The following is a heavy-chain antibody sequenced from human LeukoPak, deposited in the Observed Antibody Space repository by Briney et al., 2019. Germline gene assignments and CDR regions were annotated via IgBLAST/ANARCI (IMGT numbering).Heavy chain of an antibody. D-gene: IGHD3-16*02. V-gene: IGHV4-39*07. CDR3: ARVGGLRLGESSPPNFDY. Sequence: PSETLSLTCTVSGGSISSSSYYWGWIRQPPGKGLEWIGSIYYSGSTYYNPSLKSRVTISVDTSKNQFSLKLSSVTAADTAVYYCARVGGLRLGESSPPNFDYWGQGTLVTVSS. J-gene: IGHJ4*02. CDR1: GGSISSSSYY. CDR2: IYYSGST.